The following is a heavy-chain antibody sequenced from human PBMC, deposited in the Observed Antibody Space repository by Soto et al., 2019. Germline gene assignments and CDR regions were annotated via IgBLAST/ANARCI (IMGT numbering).Heavy chain of an antibody. J-gene: IGHJ4*02. D-gene: IGHD2-15*01. CDR1: GYTFTNYG. CDR3: ARGCSGGSCYDY. V-gene: IGHV1-46*01. Sequence: ASVKVSCNASGYTFTNYGISWVRQAPGQVLEWMGRINASGGSTNYAQKFQGRVTMTRDTSTSTVYMELSSLGSEDTAVYYCARGCSGGSCYDYLGQGTLVTVSS. CDR2: INASGGST.